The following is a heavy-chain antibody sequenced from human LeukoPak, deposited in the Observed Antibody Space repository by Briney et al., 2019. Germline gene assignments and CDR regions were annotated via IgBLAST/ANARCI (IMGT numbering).Heavy chain of an antibody. V-gene: IGHV3-30*04. Sequence: PGRSLRLSCAVSGFTFSSYAMHWVRQAPGKGLECVAVISHDGGYKYYADSVKGRFTISKDNSMHTLNLQMNSLRVGDTAVYYCAKENGGLDSWGQGTLVTVSS. D-gene: IGHD2-8*01. CDR1: GFTFSSYA. CDR3: AKENGGLDS. J-gene: IGHJ4*02. CDR2: ISHDGGYK.